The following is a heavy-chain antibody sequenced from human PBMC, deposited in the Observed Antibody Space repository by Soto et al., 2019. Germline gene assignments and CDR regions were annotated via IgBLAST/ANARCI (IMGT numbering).Heavy chain of an antibody. CDR1: GGSISSSSYY. CDR3: ASAYCFCNCSNPAKIKFDY. J-gene: IGHJ4*02. D-gene: IGHD2-21*02. V-gene: IGHV4-39*01. CDR2: IYYSGST. Sequence: SETLSLTCTVSGGSISSSSYYWGWIRQPPGKGLEWIGSIYYSGSTYYNPSLKSRVTISVDTSKNQFSLKLSSVTAADTAVYYCASAYCFCNCSNPAKIKFDYLRQAPLVTVPS.